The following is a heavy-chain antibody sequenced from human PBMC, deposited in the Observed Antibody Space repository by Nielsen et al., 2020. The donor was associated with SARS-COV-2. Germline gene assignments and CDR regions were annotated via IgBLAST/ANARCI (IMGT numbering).Heavy chain of an antibody. D-gene: IGHD6-13*01. CDR3: TKGAQLGDY. Sequence: GGSLRLSCAASGFTFSKHVMSWVRQAPGKGLEWVSSISNTGGSTYYADSVKGRFTISRDISKNTLYLQMNSLRAEDTAVYYCTKGAQLGDYWGQGTLVTVSS. CDR1: GFTFSKHV. J-gene: IGHJ4*02. CDR2: ISNTGGST. V-gene: IGHV3-23*01.